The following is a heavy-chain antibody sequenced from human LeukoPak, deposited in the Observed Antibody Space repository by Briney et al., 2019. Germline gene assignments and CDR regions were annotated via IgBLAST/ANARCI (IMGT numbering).Heavy chain of an antibody. CDR2: ISYDGSNK. Sequence: PGGSLRLSCAASGFTFSSYGMPWVRQAPGKGLEWVAVISYDGSNKYYADSVKGRFTISRDNSKNTLYLQMNSLRAEDTAVYYCAKDHVWIQLWSSWVDYWGQGTLVTVSS. D-gene: IGHD5-18*01. CDR3: AKDHVWIQLWSSWVDY. V-gene: IGHV3-30*18. J-gene: IGHJ4*02. CDR1: GFTFSSYG.